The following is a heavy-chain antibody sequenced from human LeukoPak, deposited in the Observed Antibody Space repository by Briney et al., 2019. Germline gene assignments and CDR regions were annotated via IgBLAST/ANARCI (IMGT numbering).Heavy chain of an antibody. D-gene: IGHD4-11*01. CDR3: ARDKWYSYSTIATLVFDF. CDR1: GGSISSGGYY. CDR2: IYYSGST. Sequence: SQTLSLTCTVSGGSISSGGYYWSWLRQHPGKGLEWIGYIYYSGSTYYNPSLKSRVTISLDTSKNQISLKLSSVTAADTAVYYCARDKWYSYSTIATLVFDFWGQGTLVTVSS. V-gene: IGHV4-31*03. J-gene: IGHJ4*02.